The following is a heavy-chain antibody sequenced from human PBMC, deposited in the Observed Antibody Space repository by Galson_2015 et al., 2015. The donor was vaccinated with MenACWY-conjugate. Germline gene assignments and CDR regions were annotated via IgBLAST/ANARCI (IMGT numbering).Heavy chain of an antibody. J-gene: IGHJ4*02. D-gene: IGHD3-16*01. CDR2: IYSGGDT. CDR1: GFTVSNTY. CDR3: ARRGRDFDY. Sequence: SLRLSCAASGFTVSNTYMSWVRQAPGKGLEWVSVIYSGGDTYYADSVKGRFTISRDSSKNTLYLQMNTLRAEDTAVYYCARRGRDFDYWGQGTLVTVSA. V-gene: IGHV3-53*01.